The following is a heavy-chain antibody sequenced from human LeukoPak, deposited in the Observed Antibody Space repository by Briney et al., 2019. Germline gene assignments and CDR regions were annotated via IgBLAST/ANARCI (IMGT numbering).Heavy chain of an antibody. Sequence: SETLSLTCAVYGDSFSGYYWSWIRQPPGKGLEWIAEINHRGTTHYNPSLKSRVNISADTSKNQFSLHLDSVTAADTAVYYCARSWAGMYYPFYYFDYWGQGTLVSASS. CDR2: INHRGTT. CDR3: ARSWAGMYYPFYYFDY. CDR1: GDSFSGYY. J-gene: IGHJ4*02. D-gene: IGHD1-26*01. V-gene: IGHV4-34*01.